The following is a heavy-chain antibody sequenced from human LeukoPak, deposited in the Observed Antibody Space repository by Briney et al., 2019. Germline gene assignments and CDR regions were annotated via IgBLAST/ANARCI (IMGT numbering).Heavy chain of an antibody. CDR1: GFTFSSYG. J-gene: IGHJ4*02. Sequence: GGSLRLSCAASGFTFSSYGMHWVRQAPGKGPEWVAVIWYDGSNKYYADSVKGRFTISRDNSKNTLYLQMNSLRAEDTAVYYCARDIAAALDYWGQGTLVTVSS. CDR3: ARDIAAALDY. CDR2: IWYDGSNK. V-gene: IGHV3-33*01. D-gene: IGHD6-13*01.